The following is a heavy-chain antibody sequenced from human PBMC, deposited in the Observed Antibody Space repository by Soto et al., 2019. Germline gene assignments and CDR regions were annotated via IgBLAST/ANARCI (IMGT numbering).Heavy chain of an antibody. V-gene: IGHV3-30-3*01. Sequence: QVQLVESGGGVVQPGRSLRLSCAASGFTFSSNAMHWVRQAPGKGLEWVAVISYDASNKYYADSVKGRFTISRDNSKNTLYLQRNSLRAEDTAVYYCGRGLGGSYGGYFDYWGQGTLVTVSS. CDR2: ISYDASNK. CDR3: GRGLGGSYGGYFDY. J-gene: IGHJ4*02. CDR1: GFTFSSNA. D-gene: IGHD1-26*01.